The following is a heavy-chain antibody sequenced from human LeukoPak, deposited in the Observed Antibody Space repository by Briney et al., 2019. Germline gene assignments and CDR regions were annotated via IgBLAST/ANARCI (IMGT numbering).Heavy chain of an antibody. V-gene: IGHV2-70*11. CDR1: GFSLSTSGMC. Sequence: SGPALVKPTQTLTLTCTFSGFSLSTSGMCVTWIRQPPGKALEWLARTDWDDDKYYSTSLKTRLTISKDTSKNQVVLIMTNMDPVDTATYYCARIRYSGSYFDYWGQGTLVTVSS. CDR2: TDWDDDK. CDR3: ARIRYSGSYFDY. D-gene: IGHD1-26*01. J-gene: IGHJ4*02.